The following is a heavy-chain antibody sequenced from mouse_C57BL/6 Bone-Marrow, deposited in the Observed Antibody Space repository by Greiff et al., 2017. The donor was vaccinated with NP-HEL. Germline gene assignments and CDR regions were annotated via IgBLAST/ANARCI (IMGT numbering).Heavy chain of an antibody. V-gene: IGHV1-80*01. D-gene: IGHD1-1*01. CDR3: ARSGVGYYYGSLDY. J-gene: IGHJ2*01. CDR1: GYAFSSYW. CDR2: IYPGDGDT. Sequence: VQLQQSGAELVKPGASVKISCKASGYAFSSYWMNWVKQRPGKGLEWIGQIYPGDGDTNYNGKLKGKATLTADKSSSTAYMQLSSLTSEDSAVYFCARSGVGYYYGSLDYWGQGTTLTVSS.